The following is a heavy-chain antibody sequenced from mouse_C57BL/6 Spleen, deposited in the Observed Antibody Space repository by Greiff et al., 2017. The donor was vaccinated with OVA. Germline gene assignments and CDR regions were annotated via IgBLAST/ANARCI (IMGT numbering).Heavy chain of an antibody. Sequence: EVQLVESGGGLVQPGGSMKLSCVASGFTFSNYWMNWVRQSPEKGLEWVAQIRLKSDNYATHYAESVKGRFTISRDDSKSSVYLKMNNLRAEDTGIYYCTRGYPYYAMDYWGQGTSVTVSS. D-gene: IGHD2-14*01. CDR1: GFTFSNYW. CDR3: TRGYPYYAMDY. J-gene: IGHJ4*01. V-gene: IGHV6-3*01. CDR2: IRLKSDNYAT.